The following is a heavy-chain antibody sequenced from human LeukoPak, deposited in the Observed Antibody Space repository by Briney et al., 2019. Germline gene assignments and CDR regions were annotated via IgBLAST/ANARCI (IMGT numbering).Heavy chain of an antibody. Sequence: PGGSLRLSCAASGFTFSSYWMSWVRQAPGKGPEWVAVISYDGSNKYYADSVKGRFTISRDNSKNTLYLQMNSLRAEDTAVYYCAREDVWGSYRFDYWGQGTLVTVSS. D-gene: IGHD3-16*02. V-gene: IGHV3-30-3*01. CDR3: AREDVWGSYRFDY. CDR2: ISYDGSNK. CDR1: GFTFSSYW. J-gene: IGHJ4*02.